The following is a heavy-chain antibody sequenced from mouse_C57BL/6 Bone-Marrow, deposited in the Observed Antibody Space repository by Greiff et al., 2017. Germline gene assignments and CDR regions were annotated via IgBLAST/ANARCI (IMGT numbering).Heavy chain of an antibody. CDR3: VRHGTGVDY. D-gene: IGHD2-14*01. CDR2: IRSKSNNYAT. CDR1: GFSFNTYA. Sequence: GGGLVQPKGSLKLSCAASGFSFNTYAMNWVRQAPGKGLDWVARIRSKSNNYATYYADSVKDRSTISRDDSESMLYLQMNNLKTEDTASYYGVRHGTGVDYWGKGTTLTVSS. J-gene: IGHJ2*01. V-gene: IGHV10-1*01.